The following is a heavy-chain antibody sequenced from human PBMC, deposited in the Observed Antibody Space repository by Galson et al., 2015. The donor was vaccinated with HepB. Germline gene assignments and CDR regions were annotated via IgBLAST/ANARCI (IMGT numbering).Heavy chain of an antibody. CDR1: GYTFTSYA. CDR3: ARVQFVGGSGWGFDY. CDR2: INTNTGNP. J-gene: IGHJ4*02. Sequence: SVKVSCKASGYTFTSYAMNWVRQAPGQGLEWMGWINTNTGNPTYAQGFTGRFVFSLDASVSTAYLQISSLKAEDTAVYYCARVQFVGGSGWGFDYWGQGTLVTVSS. V-gene: IGHV7-4-1*02. D-gene: IGHD6-19*01.